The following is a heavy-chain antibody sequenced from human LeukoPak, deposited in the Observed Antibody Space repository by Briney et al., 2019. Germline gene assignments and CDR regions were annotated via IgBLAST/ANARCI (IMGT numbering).Heavy chain of an antibody. CDR2: INPSGGST. CDR1: GYTFTSYY. CDR3: ARDPNRRIAAAGADY. V-gene: IGHV1-46*01. J-gene: IGHJ4*02. D-gene: IGHD6-13*01. Sequence: GASVKVSCKASGYTFTSYYMHWVRQAPGQGLEWMGIINPSGGSTIYAQKFQGRVTMNRDTSTSTVYMELSSLRSEDTAVYYCARDPNRRIAAAGADYWGQGTLVTVSS.